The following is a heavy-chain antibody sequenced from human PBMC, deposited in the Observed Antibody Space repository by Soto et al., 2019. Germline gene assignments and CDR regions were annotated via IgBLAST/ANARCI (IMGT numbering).Heavy chain of an antibody. D-gene: IGHD6-19*01. Sequence: QVQLQQWGAGLLKPSETLSLTCAVYGGSFSPYFWSWIRQPPGTGLEWIGEINHSGSTNYNPSLTRRATLSVDTSKNQVVLKLTSVTAADTAVYYCARVASGWQYYYFDFWGLCTPVTVSS. CDR2: INHSGST. CDR1: GGSFSPYF. CDR3: ARVASGWQYYYFDF. V-gene: IGHV4-34*01. J-gene: IGHJ2*01.